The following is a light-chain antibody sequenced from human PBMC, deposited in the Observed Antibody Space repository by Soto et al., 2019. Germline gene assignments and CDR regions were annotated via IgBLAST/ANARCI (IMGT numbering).Light chain of an antibody. Sequence: DIQMTQSPSTLSASVGDRVTITCRASQSISSWVAWYQQKPGKAPKLLIYDASSLESGVPSRFSGSRSGTEFTFTISSLQTDDFATYYCPQYNSWTFGQGTKVEIK. J-gene: IGKJ1*01. CDR1: QSISSW. CDR3: PQYNSWT. V-gene: IGKV1-5*01. CDR2: DAS.